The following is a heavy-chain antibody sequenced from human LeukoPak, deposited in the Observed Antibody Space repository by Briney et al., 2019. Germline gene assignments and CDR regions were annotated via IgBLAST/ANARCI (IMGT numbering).Heavy chain of an antibody. Sequence: GESLKISCKGSGYSFTSYWIGWVRQMPGQGLEWMGIIYPGDSDTRYSPSFRGQVTISADKSIGTAYLQWSSLKASDTAMYYCASVAGYSSNWSSAFDIWGQGTMVTVSS. CDR2: IYPGDSDT. V-gene: IGHV5-51*01. J-gene: IGHJ3*02. CDR3: ASVAGYSSNWSSAFDI. CDR1: GYSFTSYW. D-gene: IGHD6-13*01.